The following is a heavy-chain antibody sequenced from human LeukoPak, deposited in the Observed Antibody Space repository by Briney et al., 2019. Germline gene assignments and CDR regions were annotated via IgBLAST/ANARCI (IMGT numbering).Heavy chain of an antibody. CDR1: GFTFSSYS. J-gene: IGHJ4*02. CDR3: ATYRQVLLPFES. D-gene: IGHD2-8*02. V-gene: IGHV3-21*04. CDR2: IPSGGEI. Sequence: GGSLRLSCAGSGFTFSSYSMHWVRQPPGKGLEWVSSIPSGGEIHYADSVRGRFTISRDNSKSTLSLQMNSLRAEDTAIYYCATYRQVLLPFESWGQGTLVTVSS.